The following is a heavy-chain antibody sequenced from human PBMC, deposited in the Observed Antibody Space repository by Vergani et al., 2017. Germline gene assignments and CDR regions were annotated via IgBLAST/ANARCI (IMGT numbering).Heavy chain of an antibody. J-gene: IGHJ4*02. CDR1: GFTFSSYG. CDR2: ISYDGCNK. CDR3: AKGGVPAAIIAYYFDY. Sequence: QVQLVESGGGVVQPGRSLRLSCAASGFTFSSYGIHWVRQAPGKGLEWVAVISYDGCNKYYADSVKGRFTISRDNSKNTLYLQMNSLRAEDTAVYYCAKGGVPAAIIAYYFDYWGQGTLVTVSS. D-gene: IGHD2-2*01. V-gene: IGHV3-30*18.